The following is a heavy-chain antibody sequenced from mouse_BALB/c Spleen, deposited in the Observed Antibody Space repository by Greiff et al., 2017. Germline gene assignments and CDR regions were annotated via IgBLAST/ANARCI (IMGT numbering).Heavy chain of an antibody. V-gene: IGHV1-69*02. Sequence: QVQLQQPGAELVKPGASVKLSCKASGYTFTSYWMHWVKQRPGQGLEWIGEIDPSDSYTNYNQKFKGKATLTVDKSSSTAYMQLSSLTSEDSAVYYCARKENDAYFDYWGQGTTLTVSS. CDR3: ARKENDAYFDY. CDR1: GYTFTSYW. CDR2: IDPSDSYT. D-gene: IGHD2-3*01. J-gene: IGHJ2*01.